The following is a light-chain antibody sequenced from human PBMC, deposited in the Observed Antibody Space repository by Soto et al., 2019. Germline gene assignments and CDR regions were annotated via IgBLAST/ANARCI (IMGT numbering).Light chain of an antibody. CDR1: QTVRNNY. CDR3: QQYASSPRT. V-gene: IGKV3-20*01. CDR2: DAS. J-gene: IGKJ1*01. Sequence: EIVLTQSPGTLSLSPGERATLSCRASQTVRNNYLAWYQQKPGQAPRLLIYDASSRATGIPDRFSGSGSGTDFTLTISRLEPEDFAVYYCQQYASSPRTFGQGTKVDIK.